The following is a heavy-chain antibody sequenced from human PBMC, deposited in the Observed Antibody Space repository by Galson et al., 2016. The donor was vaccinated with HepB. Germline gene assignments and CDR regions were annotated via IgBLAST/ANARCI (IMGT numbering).Heavy chain of an antibody. D-gene: IGHD1-14*01. CDR2: IWHAGSNK. CDR3: ARGRRNRGAVDV. V-gene: IGHV3-33*01. J-gene: IGHJ3*01. Sequence: LRLSCAASGFTFSSSGMQWVRQGPGKGLEWVALIWHAGSNKYYADSVKGRFTISRDNSKNTLYLQVNSLRAEDAAVYYCARGRRNRGAVDVWGQGTMVTVSS. CDR1: GFTFSSSG.